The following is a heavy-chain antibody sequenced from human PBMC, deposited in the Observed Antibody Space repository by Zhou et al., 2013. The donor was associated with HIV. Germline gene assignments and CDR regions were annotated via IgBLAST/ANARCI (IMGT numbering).Heavy chain of an antibody. CDR2: IIPIFGTA. Sequence: QVQLVQSGAEVKKPGSSVKVSCKASGGTFSSYAISWVRQAPGQGLEWMGGIIPIFGTANYAQKFQGRVTITTDESTSTAYMELSSLRSEDTAVYYCARGVWSGGAVRYYYYYYMDVWGKGTTVTVSS. D-gene: IGHD3-16*01. V-gene: IGHV1-69*05. J-gene: IGHJ6*03. CDR3: ARGVWSGGAVRYYYYYYMDV. CDR1: GGTFSSYA.